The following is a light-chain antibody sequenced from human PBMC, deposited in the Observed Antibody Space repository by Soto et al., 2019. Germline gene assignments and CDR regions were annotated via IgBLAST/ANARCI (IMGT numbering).Light chain of an antibody. J-gene: IGKJ5*01. CDR2: AAS. Sequence: DIQMTQSPSSLSVSLGDTVTITCRASQSINNHLNWYQQKPGKVPKLLIYAASTLEDGVPSRFTGSGSGTDFTLTIRSLQPEDFATYFCQQSFSTAITFGQGTRLEIK. V-gene: IGKV1-39*01. CDR1: QSINNH. CDR3: QQSFSTAIT.